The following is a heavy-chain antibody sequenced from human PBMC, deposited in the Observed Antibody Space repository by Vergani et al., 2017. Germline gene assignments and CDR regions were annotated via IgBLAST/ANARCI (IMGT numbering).Heavy chain of an antibody. V-gene: IGHV3-30*02. CDR3: AKGHSGQIGSPHDYYFDY. D-gene: IGHD1-26*01. CDR1: GFIFNYYG. CDR2: IRSDGGSE. J-gene: IGHJ4*02. Sequence: QVHLVESGGGVVQPGGSLRLSCAASGFIFNYYGINWVRQAPGKGLEWVSFIRSDGGSEMYADSVRGRLTISRDNSKNTVSLEMLSLRTEDTAVYYCAKGHSGQIGSPHDYYFDYWGQGTLVTVSS.